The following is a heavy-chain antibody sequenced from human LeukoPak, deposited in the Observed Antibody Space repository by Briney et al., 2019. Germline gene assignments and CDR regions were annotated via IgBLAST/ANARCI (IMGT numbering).Heavy chain of an antibody. CDR3: ARVDTAMVTPFDY. D-gene: IGHD5-18*01. CDR2: IYYSGST. Sequence: SETLSLTCTVSGGSISSSSYYWGWIRQPPGKGLEWIGSIYYSGSTYYNPSLKSRVTISVDTSKNQFSLKLSSVTAADTAVYYCARVDTAMVTPFDYWGQGTLVTVSS. CDR1: GGSISSSSYY. V-gene: IGHV4-39*07. J-gene: IGHJ4*02.